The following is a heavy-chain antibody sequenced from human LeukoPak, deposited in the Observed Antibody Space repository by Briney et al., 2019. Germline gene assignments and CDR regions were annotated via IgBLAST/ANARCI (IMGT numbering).Heavy chain of an antibody. D-gene: IGHD6-13*01. Sequence: GASVKVSCKASGFTFTTYYMHWVRQAPGQGLEWMGIINPSGGSTSYTQKFQGRVTMTRDMSTSTVYMELSSLRSEDTAVYYCARETRGVPGAIAAVKGFDYWGQGTLVTVSS. V-gene: IGHV1-46*01. J-gene: IGHJ4*02. CDR1: GFTFTTYY. CDR2: INPSGGST. CDR3: ARETRGVPGAIAAVKGFDY.